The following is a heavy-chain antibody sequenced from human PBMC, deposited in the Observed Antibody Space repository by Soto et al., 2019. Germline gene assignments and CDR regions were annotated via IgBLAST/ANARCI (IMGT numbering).Heavy chain of an antibody. V-gene: IGHV4-30-4*01. CDR3: AKYYYDSSGYAYFDY. D-gene: IGHD3-22*01. J-gene: IGHJ4*02. CDR2: IYYSGST. Sequence: SSTLSLTRTVSVGSISSGDYYWIWIRHPPGKGLEWIGYIYYSGSTYYNPSLKSRVTISVDTSKNQFSLKLSSVTAADTAVYYCAKYYYDSSGYAYFDYWGQGTLVTVSS. CDR1: VGSISSGDYY.